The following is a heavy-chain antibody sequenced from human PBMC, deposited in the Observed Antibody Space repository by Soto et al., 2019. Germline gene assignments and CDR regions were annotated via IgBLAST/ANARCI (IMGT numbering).Heavy chain of an antibody. D-gene: IGHD2-2*01. CDR1: GYTLSNYA. Sequence: ASVKVSCKASGYTLSNYAMHWVRQAPGQRLEWMGWINAGNGDIKYSQKFQGRVSITRDTSANTAYMELSSLRFEDTAVYYCARDVEGRPEGGMGVWGQGPLVNVSS. J-gene: IGHJ4*02. CDR3: ARDVEGRPEGGMGV. V-gene: IGHV1-3*01. CDR2: INAGNGDI.